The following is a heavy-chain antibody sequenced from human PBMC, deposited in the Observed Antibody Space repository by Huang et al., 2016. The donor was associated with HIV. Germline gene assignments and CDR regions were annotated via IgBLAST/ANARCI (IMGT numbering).Heavy chain of an antibody. Sequence: QVQLQQWGAGLLKPSETLSLSCVVYDGSFNSYYWSWVRHSPGKGLEWIGEINHGGNTNYNTSCKRLVIMSGDTAENQFAVNLTSVTAADTAVYYCARMFWSGYSRFKNWFDPWGQGTLVTVSS. CDR1: DGSFNSYY. CDR3: ARMFWSGYSRFKNWFDP. V-gene: IGHV4-34*01. J-gene: IGHJ5*02. CDR2: INHGGNT. D-gene: IGHD3-3*01.